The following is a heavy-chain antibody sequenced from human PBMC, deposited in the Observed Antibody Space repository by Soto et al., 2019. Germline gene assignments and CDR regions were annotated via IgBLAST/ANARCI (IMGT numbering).Heavy chain of an antibody. CDR1: GGSFIGYY. Sequence: SEPLSLTCSVYGGSFIGYYWSWIRQPPGKGLEWIGEINHSGSTNYNPSLKSRVTISVDTSKNQFSLKLSSVTAADTAVYYCACRSVTAILRAHWYFDLWGRGTLVTVSS. J-gene: IGHJ2*01. D-gene: IGHD2-21*02. V-gene: IGHV4-34*01. CDR2: INHSGST. CDR3: ACRSVTAILRAHWYFDL.